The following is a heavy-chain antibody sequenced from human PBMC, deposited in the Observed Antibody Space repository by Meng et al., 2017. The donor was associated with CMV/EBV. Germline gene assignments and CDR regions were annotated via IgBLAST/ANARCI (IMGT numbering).Heavy chain of an antibody. J-gene: IGHJ4*02. CDR2: IKQDGSEK. CDR1: GFTFSSYW. Sequence: GESLKISCAASGFTFSSYWMSWVRQAPGKGLEWVANIKQDGSEKYYVDSVKGRFTISRDNAKNSLYLQMNSLRAEDTAVYYCARGVKSGYSGYDLAVYYFDYWGQRTLVTVSS. V-gene: IGHV3-7*01. D-gene: IGHD5-12*01. CDR3: ARGVKSGYSGYDLAVYYFDY.